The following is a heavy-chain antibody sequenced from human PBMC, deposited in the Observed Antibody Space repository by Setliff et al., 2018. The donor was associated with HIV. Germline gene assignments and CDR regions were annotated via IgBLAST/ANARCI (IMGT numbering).Heavy chain of an antibody. CDR2: IYTSGST. CDR3: ARVQVSGTYPIDY. J-gene: IGHJ4*02. D-gene: IGHD3-10*01. CDR1: GDSISTDY. Sequence: SETLSLTCTVSGDSISTDYWTWIRQLPGKGLEWIGYIYTSGSTNYNPSLKSRVTISVDTSKNQFSLKLSSVTAADTAVYYCARVQVSGTYPIDYWGQGTLVTVSS. V-gene: IGHV4-4*09.